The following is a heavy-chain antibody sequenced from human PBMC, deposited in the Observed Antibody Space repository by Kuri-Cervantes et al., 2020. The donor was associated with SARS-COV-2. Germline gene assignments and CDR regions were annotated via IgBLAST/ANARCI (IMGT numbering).Heavy chain of an antibody. Sequence: NVSCKGSGYSFTRQWIGWVRQTPGKGLEWMGSIYPGNSDTRYRQYFQGGVTISTDNSISTAYLQWSSLKASDTAMYYCECGGDFGDYRWFDPWGQGTLVTVSS. J-gene: IGHJ5*02. V-gene: IGHV5-51*01. CDR3: ECGGDFGDYRWFDP. CDR1: GYSFTRQW. CDR2: IYPGNSDT. D-gene: IGHD4-17*01.